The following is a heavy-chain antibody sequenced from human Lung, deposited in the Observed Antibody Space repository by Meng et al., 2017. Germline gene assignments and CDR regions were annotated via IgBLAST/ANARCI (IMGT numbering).Heavy chain of an antibody. J-gene: IGHJ4*02. D-gene: IGHD2-21*01. CDR1: GYTFTACY. V-gene: IGHV1-2*06. Sequence: QVQLVQSGADVKKPGASLKVSCKASGYTFTACYIHWVRQAPGQGLEWMGRINPNSGGTNFAQKFQGRVIMTRDTSISTAYMELSSLGVDDTAVYYCAKAIGWGSSPDYWGQGILVTVSS. CDR2: INPNSGGT. CDR3: AKAIGWGSSPDY.